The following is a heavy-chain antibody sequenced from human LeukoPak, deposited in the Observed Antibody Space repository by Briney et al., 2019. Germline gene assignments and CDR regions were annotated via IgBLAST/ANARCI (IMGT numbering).Heavy chain of an antibody. Sequence: GASVKVSCKVSGYTLTELSMHWVRRAPGKGLEWMGGFDPEDGETIYAQKFQGRVTMTEDTSTDTAYMELSSLRSEDTAVYYCAGRGYSYGPDAFDIWGQGTMVTVSS. D-gene: IGHD5-18*01. CDR3: AGRGYSYGPDAFDI. CDR2: FDPEDGET. CDR1: GYTLTELS. J-gene: IGHJ3*02. V-gene: IGHV1-24*01.